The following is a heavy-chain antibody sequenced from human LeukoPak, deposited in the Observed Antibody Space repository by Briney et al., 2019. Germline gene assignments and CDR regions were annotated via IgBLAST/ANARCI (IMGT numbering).Heavy chain of an antibody. Sequence: PSETLSLTCAVSGYSISSGYYWGWIRQPPGKGLEWIGNVYQSGSTFHNPSLKSRATISLDTSKNQFSLKVRSVTAADTAVYYCAREVGYCSRTSCLDWFDPWGQGTLVTVSS. CDR2: VYQSGST. CDR1: GYSISSGYY. J-gene: IGHJ5*02. D-gene: IGHD2-2*01. V-gene: IGHV4-38-2*01. CDR3: AREVGYCSRTSCLDWFDP.